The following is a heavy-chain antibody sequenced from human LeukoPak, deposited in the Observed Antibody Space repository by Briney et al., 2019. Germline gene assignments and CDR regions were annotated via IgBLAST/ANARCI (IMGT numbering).Heavy chain of an antibody. CDR1: GFTFTNYN. J-gene: IGHJ6*03. D-gene: IGHD1-26*01. Sequence: GGSLRLSCVDSGFTFTNYNMNWVRQAPGKAMEWVSSITSSGTYTFYADSVKGRFTISRDNAKNSLFLQMDSLGPEDTAVYYCAKEGGVYSTPYYMDVWGKGTTVTVSS. CDR3: AKEGGVYSTPYYMDV. V-gene: IGHV3-21*01. CDR2: ITSSGTYT.